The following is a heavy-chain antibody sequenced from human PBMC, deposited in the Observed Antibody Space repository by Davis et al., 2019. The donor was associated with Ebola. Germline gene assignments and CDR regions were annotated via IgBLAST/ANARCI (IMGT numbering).Heavy chain of an antibody. CDR2: MFHSGST. Sequence: SETLSLTCTVSGGSISTYYWSWVRQPPGKRLEWIGYMFHSGSTYYNPSLKSRVTISVDTSKNQFSLKLGSVTAADTAVYYCASMYSSGGGLDYWGQGTLVTVSS. CDR1: GGSISTYY. V-gene: IGHV4-4*08. D-gene: IGHD6-19*01. J-gene: IGHJ4*02. CDR3: ASMYSSGGGLDY.